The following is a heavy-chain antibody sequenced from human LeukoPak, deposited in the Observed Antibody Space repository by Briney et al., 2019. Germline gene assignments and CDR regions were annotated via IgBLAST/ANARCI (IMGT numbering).Heavy chain of an antibody. J-gene: IGHJ3*02. V-gene: IGHV3-21*01. D-gene: IGHD4-17*01. CDR3: ARAIGYGDYAFDI. Sequence: GGSLRLSCAASGFTFSSYSMNWVRQAPGKGLEWVSSISSSNSYIYYADSVKGRFTFSRDNAKNSLYLQMNSLRAEDTAVYYCARAIGYGDYAFDIWGQGTMVTVSS. CDR1: GFTFSSYS. CDR2: ISSSNSYI.